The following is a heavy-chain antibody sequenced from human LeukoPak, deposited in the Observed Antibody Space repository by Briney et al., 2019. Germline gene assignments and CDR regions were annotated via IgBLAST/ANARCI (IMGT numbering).Heavy chain of an antibody. V-gene: IGHV4-39*07. J-gene: IGHJ5*02. Sequence: SETLSLTCTVSGGSISSSSYYWGWIRQPPGKGLEWIGSIYYSGSTYYNPSPKSRVTISVDTSKNQFSLKLSSVTAADTAVYYCARDGAPYYDSNWFHPWGQGTLVTVSS. CDR1: GGSISSSSYY. CDR2: IYYSGST. D-gene: IGHD3-3*01. CDR3: ARDGAPYYDSNWFHP.